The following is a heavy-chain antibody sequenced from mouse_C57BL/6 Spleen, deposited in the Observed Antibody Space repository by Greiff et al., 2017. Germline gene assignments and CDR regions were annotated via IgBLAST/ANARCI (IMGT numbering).Heavy chain of an antibody. CDR1: GYTFTSYW. Sequence: QVQLQQSGAELVKPGASVKMSCKASGYTFTSYWITWVKQRPGQGLEWIGDIYPGSGSTNYNEKFKSKATLTVDTSSSPAYMQRSSLTSEDSAVYYCARKDLLWSFAYWGQGTLVTVSA. CDR3: ARKDLLWSFAY. D-gene: IGHD2-1*01. CDR2: IYPGSGST. J-gene: IGHJ3*01. V-gene: IGHV1-55*01.